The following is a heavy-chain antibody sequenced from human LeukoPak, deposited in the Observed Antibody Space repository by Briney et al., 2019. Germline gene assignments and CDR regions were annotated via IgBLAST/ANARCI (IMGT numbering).Heavy chain of an antibody. CDR2: ISSSVSII. D-gene: IGHD6-6*01. CDR3: AKAVHSSSSWQIDY. Sequence: GGSLRLSCAASGFTFSSYSMNWVRQAPGKGLEWVSYISSSVSIIYYADSVKGRFTISRDNAKNSLYLQMNSLRDEDTAVYYCAKAVHSSSSWQIDYWGQGTLVTVSS. CDR1: GFTFSSYS. V-gene: IGHV3-48*02. J-gene: IGHJ4*02.